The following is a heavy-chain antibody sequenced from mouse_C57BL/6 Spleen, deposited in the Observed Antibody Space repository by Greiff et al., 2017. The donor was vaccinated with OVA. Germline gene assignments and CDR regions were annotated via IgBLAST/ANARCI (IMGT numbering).Heavy chain of an antibody. J-gene: IGHJ2*01. CDR2: IDPETGGT. V-gene: IGHV1-15*01. CDR1: GYTFTDYE. CDR3: TRKEIVTLDY. D-gene: IGHD2-12*01. Sequence: QVQLQQSGAELVRPGASVTLSCKASGYTFTDYEMHWVKQTPVHGLEWIGAIDPETGGTAYNQKFKGKAILTADKSSSTAYMELRSLTSEDSAVYYCTRKEIVTLDYWGQGTPLTVSS.